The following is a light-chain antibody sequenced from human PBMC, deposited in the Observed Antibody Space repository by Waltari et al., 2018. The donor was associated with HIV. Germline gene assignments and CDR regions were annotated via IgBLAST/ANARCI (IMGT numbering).Light chain of an antibody. J-gene: IGLJ3*02. Sequence: QSALTQPASVSGSPGQSITISCTGTSRDVGNYNYVSWFQQHPGKAPKLLIFDFSSPPPGVSNRFSGSKSGNTAALTTSGHQAGEGVDYYCNSYTTSGAVKFGGGTK. CDR1: SRDVGNYNY. V-gene: IGLV2-14*03. CDR2: DFS. CDR3: NSYTTSGAVK.